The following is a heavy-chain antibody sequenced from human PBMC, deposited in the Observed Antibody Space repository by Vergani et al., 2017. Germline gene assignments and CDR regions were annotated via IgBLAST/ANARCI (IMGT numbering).Heavy chain of an antibody. CDR2: IKQDGSEK. J-gene: IGHJ4*02. V-gene: IGHV3-7*01. Sequence: VQLVESGGGLVKPGGSLRLSCAASGFTFSDYYMSWIRQAPGKGLEWVANIKQDGSEKYYVDSVKGRFTISRDNAKNSLYLQMNSLRAEDTAVYYCARAPIAARLLLDYWGQGTLVTVSS. CDR1: GFTFSDYY. D-gene: IGHD6-6*01. CDR3: ARAPIAARLLLDY.